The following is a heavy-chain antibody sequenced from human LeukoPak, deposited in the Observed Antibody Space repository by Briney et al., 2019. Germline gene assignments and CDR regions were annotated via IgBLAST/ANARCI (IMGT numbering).Heavy chain of an antibody. CDR3: ARDSAPSYDSSGSDLGY. J-gene: IGHJ4*02. D-gene: IGHD3-22*01. V-gene: IGHV1-46*01. CDR2: INPSGGST. CDR1: GYTFTSYY. Sequence: ASVKVSCKASGYTFTSYYMHWVRQAPGQGLEWMGIINPSGGSTSYAQKFQGGVTMTRDTSTSTVYMELSSLTSEDTAVYYCARDSAPSYDSSGSDLGYWGQGTLVTVSS.